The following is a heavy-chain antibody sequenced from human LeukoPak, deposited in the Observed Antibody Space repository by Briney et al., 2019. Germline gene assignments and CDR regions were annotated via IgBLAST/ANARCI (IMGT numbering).Heavy chain of an antibody. D-gene: IGHD3-22*01. CDR2: INWNGSIT. J-gene: IGHJ3*02. V-gene: IGHV3-20*04. CDR1: GFIFDDYG. CDR3: VVMDPGWDAFDI. Sequence: GGSLRLSCAASGFIFDDYGMSWVRQAPGKGLEWVSGINWNGSITGYADSVKGRFTISRDNAKNSLYLQMNSLRAEDTAVYYCVVMDPGWDAFDIWGQGTMVTVSS.